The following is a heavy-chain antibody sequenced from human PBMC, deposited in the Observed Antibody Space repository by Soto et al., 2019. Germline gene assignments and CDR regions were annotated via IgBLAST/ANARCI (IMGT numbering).Heavy chain of an antibody. V-gene: IGHV3-53*04. J-gene: IGHJ6*04. Sequence: PGGSLRLSCASSGFTVRSNYMSWVRQAPGKGLEWVSVIYSGGSTYYADSVKGRFTISRHNSKNTLYLQMNSLRAEDTAVYYCARDGRRGSTSEIMGMDVWGKGTTVTVSS. CDR1: GFTVRSNY. CDR2: IYSGGST. CDR3: ARDGRRGSTSEIMGMDV. D-gene: IGHD2-2*01.